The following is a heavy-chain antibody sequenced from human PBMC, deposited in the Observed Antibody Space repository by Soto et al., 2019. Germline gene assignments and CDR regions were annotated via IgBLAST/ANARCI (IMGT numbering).Heavy chain of an antibody. J-gene: IGHJ4*02. Sequence: GGSLRLSCAASGLTISSYWMSWVRQAPGKGLEWVSAISGSGGSTYYADSVKGRFTISRDNSKNTLYLQMNSLRAEDTAVYYCAKDDPWNYDSYFDYWGQGTLVTVSS. CDR2: ISGSGGST. CDR1: GLTISSYW. CDR3: AKDDPWNYDSYFDY. V-gene: IGHV3-23*01. D-gene: IGHD1-7*01.